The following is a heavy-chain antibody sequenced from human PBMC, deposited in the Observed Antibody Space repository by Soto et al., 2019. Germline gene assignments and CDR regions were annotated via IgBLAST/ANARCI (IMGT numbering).Heavy chain of an antibody. V-gene: IGHV2-5*02. CDR3: AHIWGY. CDR2: VYWDDSK. Sequence: QITLKESGPTLVNPTQTLTLTCTFSGISLSTTGEAVGWIRQPPGKALEWLALVYWDDSKRYSPSLKSRLTITKDTSHNQVVLTMTNMDPVDIGTYYCAHIWGYWGQGTLVTVSS. J-gene: IGHJ4*02. CDR1: GISLSTTGEA. D-gene: IGHD3-16*01.